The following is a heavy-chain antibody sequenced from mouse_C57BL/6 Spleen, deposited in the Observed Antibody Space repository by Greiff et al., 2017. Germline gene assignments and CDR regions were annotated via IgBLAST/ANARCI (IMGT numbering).Heavy chain of an antibody. CDR2: IYPGGGYT. D-gene: IGHD1-1*01. CDR1: GYTFTNYW. CDR3: ARKNYGSTAHYFDY. V-gene: IGHV1-63*01. Sequence: VQLQQSGAELVRPGTSVKMSCKASGYTFTNYWIGWAKQRPGHGLEWIGDIYPGGGYTNYNEKFKGKATLTADKSSSTAYMQFSSLTYEDSAIYYCARKNYGSTAHYFDYWGQGTTLTVSS. J-gene: IGHJ2*01.